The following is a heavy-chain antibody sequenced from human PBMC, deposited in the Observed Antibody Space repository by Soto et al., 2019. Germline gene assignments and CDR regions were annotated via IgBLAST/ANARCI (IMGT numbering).Heavy chain of an antibody. D-gene: IGHD3-10*01. J-gene: IGHJ6*01. CDR2: ISRSSTGI. CDR3: ARAVTWGLDV. CDR1: GFTFSLYS. Sequence: EVQLVESGGGLVQPGGSLRLSCAASGFTFSLYSMSWVRQAPGKGLEWVSYISRSSTGIHYADSVKGRFTISRDDVTNSMHLQMNCLRDEDTAVYYCARAVTWGLDVWGQGTTVSISS. V-gene: IGHV3-48*02.